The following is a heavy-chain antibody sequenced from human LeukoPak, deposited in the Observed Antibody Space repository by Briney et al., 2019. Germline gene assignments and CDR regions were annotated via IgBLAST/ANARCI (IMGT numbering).Heavy chain of an antibody. CDR3: ARGQRITMVRGVVGRWFDP. J-gene: IGHJ5*02. V-gene: IGHV4-34*01. CDR1: GGSFSGYY. Sequence: SVTLSLTCAVYGGSFSGYYWRWLRHPQGKGREWLVEINNSESTNYNPSLKSRITISVDTSKNQFSLKLSSVTAADTAVYYCARGQRITMVRGVVGRWFDPWGQGTLVTVSS. D-gene: IGHD3-10*01. CDR2: INNSEST.